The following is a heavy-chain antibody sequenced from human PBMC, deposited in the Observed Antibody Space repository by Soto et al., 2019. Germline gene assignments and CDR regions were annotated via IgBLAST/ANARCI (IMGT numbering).Heavy chain of an antibody. Sequence: GGSLRLSCAASGFTFSSYSMNWVRQAPGKGLEWVSYISSSSSTIYYADSVKGRFTISRDNAKNSLYLQMNSLRDEDTAVYYCARGIDSSGDYFNFDYWGQGTPVTV. CDR1: GFTFSSYS. CDR2: ISSSSSTI. D-gene: IGHD3-22*01. V-gene: IGHV3-48*02. CDR3: ARGIDSSGDYFNFDY. J-gene: IGHJ4*02.